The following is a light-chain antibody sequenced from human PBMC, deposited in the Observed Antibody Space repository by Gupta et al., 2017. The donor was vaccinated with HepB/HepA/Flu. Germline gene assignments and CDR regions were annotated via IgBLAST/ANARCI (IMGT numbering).Light chain of an antibody. CDR3: QQDKSSPIT. CDR2: EAS. CDR1: QSVNSW. Sequence: DIQMTQSPSTLSASVGDRVTITCRASQSVNSWLAWYQQNPGKAPKLLLYEASTLESGVPSRFSGSGSGTEFTLTISSLQPDDFATYYCQQDKSSPITFGQGTRLEIK. J-gene: IGKJ5*01. V-gene: IGKV1-5*03.